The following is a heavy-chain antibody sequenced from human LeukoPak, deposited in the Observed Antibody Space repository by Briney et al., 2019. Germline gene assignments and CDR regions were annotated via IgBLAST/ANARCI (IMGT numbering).Heavy chain of an antibody. D-gene: IGHD3-10*01. CDR1: GFTFSSYG. CDR3: AKDYGSGSYTPGEQPNPYYYYGMDV. V-gene: IGHV3-30*18. CDR2: ISYDGSNK. Sequence: GGPLRLSCAASGFTFSSYGMHWVRQAPGKGLEWVAVISYDGSNKYYADSVKGRFTISRDNSKNTLYLQMNSLRAEDTAVYYCAKDYGSGSYTPGEQPNPYYYYGMDVWGKGTTVTVSS. J-gene: IGHJ6*04.